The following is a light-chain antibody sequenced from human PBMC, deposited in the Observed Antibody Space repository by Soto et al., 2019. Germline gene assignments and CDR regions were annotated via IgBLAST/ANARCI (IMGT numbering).Light chain of an antibody. Sequence: QSVLAQPDSVSGSPGQSITISCTGASCDVGGYNYVSWYQQHPGKAPKLMIYEVSNRPSGVSSRFSGSKSGNTASLTISGHQAEDEADYYCSSYTTTSSYVFXTGTNVPVL. J-gene: IGLJ1*01. CDR2: EVS. CDR3: SSYTTTSSYV. CDR1: SCDVGGYNY. V-gene: IGLV2-14*01.